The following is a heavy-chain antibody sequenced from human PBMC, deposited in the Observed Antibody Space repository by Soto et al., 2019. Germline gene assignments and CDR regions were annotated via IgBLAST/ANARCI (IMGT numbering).Heavy chain of an antibody. CDR3: AKQGGIRHWFDP. J-gene: IGHJ5*02. Sequence: LRLSCAASGFTFSSYAMSWVRQAPGKGLEWVSAISGSGGSTYYADSVKGRFTISRDNSKNTLYLQMNSLRAEDTAVYYCAKQGGIRHWFDPWGQGTLVTVSS. CDR2: ISGSGGST. CDR1: GFTFSSYA. V-gene: IGHV3-23*01. D-gene: IGHD3-10*01.